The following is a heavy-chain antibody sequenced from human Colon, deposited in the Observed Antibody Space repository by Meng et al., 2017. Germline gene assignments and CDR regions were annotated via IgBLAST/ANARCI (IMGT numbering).Heavy chain of an antibody. CDR1: VDSITSTKW. V-gene: IGHV4-4*02. D-gene: IGHD3-22*01. Sequence: VQLQDSVRGLWKPSETLSLTCAVSVDSITSTKWWNWVRQPPGKRLEWIGEIHHSETTNYTPSLESRVTISIDNSKNQFSLKLDSVTAADTAVYYCARVTYDDSRGYYGTDYWGQGTLVTVSS. CDR3: ARVTYDDSRGYYGTDY. J-gene: IGHJ4*02. CDR2: IHHSETT.